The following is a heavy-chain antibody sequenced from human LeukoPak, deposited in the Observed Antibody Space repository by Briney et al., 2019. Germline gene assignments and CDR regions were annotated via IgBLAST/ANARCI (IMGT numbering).Heavy chain of an antibody. J-gene: IGHJ4*02. CDR2: INHSGST. CDR3: ARRSSRAADFDY. V-gene: IGHV4-34*01. Sequence: SETLSLTCAVYGGSFSGYYWSWIRQPPGKGLEWIGEINHSGSTNYNPSLKSRVTISVDTSKNQFSLKLSSVTAADTAVYYCARRSSRAADFDYWGQGTLVTVSS. D-gene: IGHD6-13*01. CDR1: GGSFSGYY.